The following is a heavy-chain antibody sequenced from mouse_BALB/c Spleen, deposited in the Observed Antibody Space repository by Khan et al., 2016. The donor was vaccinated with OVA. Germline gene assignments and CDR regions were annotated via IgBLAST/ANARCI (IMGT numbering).Heavy chain of an antibody. CDR3: TRHGYVAWFTY. V-gene: IGHV1S135*01. CDR1: GYSFTTYY. Sequence: LQQSGPELMKPGASVKISCKASGYSFTTYYIHWVIQSHGKSLEWIGFIDPFSGGTTYNQKFKGQATLTADKSSSTAYIHLSNLTSEDSAVYYCTRHGYVAWFTYWGQGTLVTVSA. J-gene: IGHJ3*01. CDR2: IDPFSGGT. D-gene: IGHD2-2*01.